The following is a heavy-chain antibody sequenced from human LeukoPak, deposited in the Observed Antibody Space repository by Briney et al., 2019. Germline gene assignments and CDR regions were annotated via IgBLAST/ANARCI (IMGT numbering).Heavy chain of an antibody. CDR1: GYTFTGCY. V-gene: IGHV1-2*02. CDR3: ARVGCGGDCPFDY. CDR2: INPNTGAT. J-gene: IGHJ4*02. Sequence: ASVKVSCKASGYTFTGCYIHWVRQAPGQGLEWMGWINPNTGATNYAQKFQGRVTMTRDTSVSTVYMELSRLRSDDTAVFYCARVGCGGDCPFDYWGQGTLVTVSS. D-gene: IGHD2-21*02.